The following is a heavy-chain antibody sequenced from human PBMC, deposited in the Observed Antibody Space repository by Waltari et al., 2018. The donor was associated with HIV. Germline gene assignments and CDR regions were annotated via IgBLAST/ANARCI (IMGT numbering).Heavy chain of an antibody. J-gene: IGHJ4*02. V-gene: IGHV4-39*07. D-gene: IGHD4-17*01. CDR3: VAQDYSDSVDW. CDR2: IYYTGNT. CDR1: GGSFSSNVYH. Sequence: QLRLQESGPRLVKPSETLSLTCSVSGGSFSSNVYHWAWIRQSPGKGLEWIGSIYYTGNTYYKPSLKRRVTISIDTSKNQFSLRLTSVTAADTAIYYCVAQDYSDSVDWWGQGTLVTVFS.